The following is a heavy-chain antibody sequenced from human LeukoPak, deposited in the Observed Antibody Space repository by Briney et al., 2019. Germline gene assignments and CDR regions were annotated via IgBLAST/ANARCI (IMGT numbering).Heavy chain of an antibody. Sequence: GGSLRLSCAASGFTFSSYAMHWVRQAPGKGLEWVAVISYDGSNKYYADSVKGRFTISRDNSKNTLYLQMNSLRAEDTAVYYCARDRAPGVTMVRGNWFDPWGQGTLVTVSS. V-gene: IGHV3-30-3*01. J-gene: IGHJ5*02. CDR3: ARDRAPGVTMVRGNWFDP. D-gene: IGHD3-10*01. CDR2: ISYDGSNK. CDR1: GFTFSSYA.